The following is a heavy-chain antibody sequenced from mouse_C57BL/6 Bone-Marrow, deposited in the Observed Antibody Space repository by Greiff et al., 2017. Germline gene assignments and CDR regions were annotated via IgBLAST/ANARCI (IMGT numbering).Heavy chain of an antibody. D-gene: IGHD1-1*01. CDR2: ISSGSSTS. CDR3: ASSYYGPYFDY. Sequence: DVQLVESGGGLVKPGGSLKLSCAASGFTFSDYGMHWVRQAPEKGLEWVAYISSGSSTSYYADTVKGRFTISRDNAKNTLFLQMTSLRSEDTAMYYCASSYYGPYFDYWGQGTTLAVSS. CDR1: GFTFSDYG. J-gene: IGHJ2*01. V-gene: IGHV5-17*01.